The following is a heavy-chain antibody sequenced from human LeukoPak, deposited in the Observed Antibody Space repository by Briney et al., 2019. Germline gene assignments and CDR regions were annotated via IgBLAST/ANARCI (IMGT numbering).Heavy chain of an antibody. CDR1: GYTFTSSY. Sequence: ASVKVSCKASGYTFTSSYIHWVRQAPGQGLEWMGIINPSGGTTIYARKFQGRVTMTRDTSTSTVYMELSSLRSEDTAVYYCARGYDFWSGAKIPQYYYYYMDVWGKGTTVTVSS. D-gene: IGHD3-3*01. V-gene: IGHV1-46*01. CDR3: ARGYDFWSGAKIPQYYYYYMDV. CDR2: INPSGGTT. J-gene: IGHJ6*03.